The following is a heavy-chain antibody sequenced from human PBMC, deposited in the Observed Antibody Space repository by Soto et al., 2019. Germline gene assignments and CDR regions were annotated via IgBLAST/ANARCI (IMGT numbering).Heavy chain of an antibody. J-gene: IGHJ6*02. CDR3: ARRSTTYLNEVFYDI. CDR2: VRTGSADT. V-gene: IGHV1-2*02. D-gene: IGHD1-26*01. CDR1: RYTCTSYD. Sequence: ASVKVSCKASRYTCTSYDIFWGGQSPGEGLEWIGWVRTGSADTHYAQKFQGRVNTTRDTSIRTPYMELNNLVSDDTAVYYCARRSTTYLNEVFYDIWG.